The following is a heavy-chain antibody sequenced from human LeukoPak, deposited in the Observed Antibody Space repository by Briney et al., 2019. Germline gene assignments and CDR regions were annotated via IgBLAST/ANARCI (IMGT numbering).Heavy chain of an antibody. CDR3: AREGVYCSGGSCYPRFYYYGMDV. CDR2: ISSSGSTI. J-gene: IGHJ6*02. Sequence: TGGSLRLSCAASGFTFSDYYMSWIRQAPGKGLEWVSYISSSGSTIYYADSVKGRFTISRDNAKNSLYLQMNSLRAEDTAVYYCAREGVYCSGGSCYPRFYYYGMDVWGQGTTVTVSS. CDR1: GFTFSDYY. V-gene: IGHV3-11*01. D-gene: IGHD2-15*01.